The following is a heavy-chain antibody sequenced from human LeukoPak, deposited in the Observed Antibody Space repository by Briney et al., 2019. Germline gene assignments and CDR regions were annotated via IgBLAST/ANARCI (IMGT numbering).Heavy chain of an antibody. Sequence: PSQTLSLTCAVSGGSISSGGYSWSWIRQPPGKGLEWIGYIYHSGSTYYNPSLKSRVTILVDRSKNQFSLKLSSVTAADTAVYHCARGSCGGDCPLGVDAFDIWGQGTMVTVSS. CDR2: IYHSGST. CDR3: ARGSCGGDCPLGVDAFDI. D-gene: IGHD2-21*02. CDR1: GGSISSGGYS. J-gene: IGHJ3*02. V-gene: IGHV4-30-2*01.